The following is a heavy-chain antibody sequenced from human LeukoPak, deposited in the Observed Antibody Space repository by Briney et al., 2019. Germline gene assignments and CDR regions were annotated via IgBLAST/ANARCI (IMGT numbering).Heavy chain of an antibody. CDR2: IYYSGST. CDR3: ARYAGRFLELYHFDY. J-gene: IGHJ4*02. CDR1: GGSISSYY. Sequence: SETLSLTCTVSGGSISSYYWSWIRQPPGKGLEWIGYIYYSGSTNYNPSLKSRVTISVDTSKNQFSLKLSSVTAADTAVYYCARYAGRFLELYHFDYWGQGTLVTVSS. D-gene: IGHD3-3*01. V-gene: IGHV4-59*01.